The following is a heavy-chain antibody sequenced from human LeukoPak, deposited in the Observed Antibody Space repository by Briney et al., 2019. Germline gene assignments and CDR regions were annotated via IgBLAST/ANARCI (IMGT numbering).Heavy chain of an antibody. CDR2: INPSGGST. CDR1: GYPLPRLY. CDR3: ARVSASLQWHINLLYMRY. D-gene: IGHD2/OR15-2a*01. Sequence: ASVEVPCKGSGYPLPRLYFHWGGQAPGKGREGVGKINPSGGSTSYAQKFQGRVTMTRDTSTSTAYMELRSLRSDDTAVYYCARVSASLQWHINLLYMRYWGQGTLVTVSS. J-gene: IGHJ4*02. V-gene: IGHV1-46*01.